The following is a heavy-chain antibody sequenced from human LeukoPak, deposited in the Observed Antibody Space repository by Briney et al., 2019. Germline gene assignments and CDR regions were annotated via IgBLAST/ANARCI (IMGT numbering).Heavy chain of an antibody. D-gene: IGHD3-3*01. Sequence: GGSLRLSCAASGFTFSDYNMNWVRQGPGKGLEWVSSISSSSNSMYYADSVKGRFTISGDNAKNSLYLQMNSLRAEDAAVYYCAREWSDFWSGYPSDQRDGMDVWGQGTTVTVSS. J-gene: IGHJ6*02. CDR1: GFTFSDYN. CDR2: ISSSSNSM. CDR3: AREWSDFWSGYPSDQRDGMDV. V-gene: IGHV3-21*01.